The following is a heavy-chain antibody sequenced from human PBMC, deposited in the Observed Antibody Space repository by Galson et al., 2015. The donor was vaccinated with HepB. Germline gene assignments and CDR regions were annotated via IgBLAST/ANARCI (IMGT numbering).Heavy chain of an antibody. CDR1: GGSLSTYY. D-gene: IGHD3-10*01. CDR2: INHSGST. Sequence: TLSLTCAVHGGSLSTYYWSWIRQPPGKGLEWIGEINHSGSTDYNSSLKSRVIISLDTSKNQFSVRLSSVTAADTAVYYCARRVGSGTYKSWFDPWGQGILVTVSS. J-gene: IGHJ5*02. CDR3: ARRVGSGTYKSWFDP. V-gene: IGHV4-34*01.